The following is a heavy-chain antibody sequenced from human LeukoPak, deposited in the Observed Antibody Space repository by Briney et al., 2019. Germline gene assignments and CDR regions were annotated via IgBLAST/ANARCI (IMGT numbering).Heavy chain of an antibody. CDR3: ARGYSSRLYNWLDP. D-gene: IGHD6-13*01. CDR2: ISYDGGDP. V-gene: IGHV3-74*01. Sequence: GGSLRLSCAASGFTFSSYWMHWVRQAPGKGLVWVSRISYDGGDPSYADSVKGRFTISRDNAKNTLYLQMNSLTAEDAAVYYCARGYSSRLYNWLDPWGQGTLVTVSS. J-gene: IGHJ5*02. CDR1: GFTFSSYW.